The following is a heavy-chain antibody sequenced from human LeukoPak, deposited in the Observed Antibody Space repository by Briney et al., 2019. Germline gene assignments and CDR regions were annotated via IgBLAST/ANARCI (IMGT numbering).Heavy chain of an antibody. Sequence: GGSLRLSCSASGFTFSSYSINWVRQAPGKGLEWVSYISGSSSTIYYADSVKGRFTISRDNAKNSLFLQMNSLRAEDTAVYYCATWGSYSYFDDWGQGTLVTVSS. D-gene: IGHD1-26*01. CDR1: GFTFSSYS. V-gene: IGHV3-48*01. CDR2: ISGSSSTI. J-gene: IGHJ4*02. CDR3: ATWGSYSYFDD.